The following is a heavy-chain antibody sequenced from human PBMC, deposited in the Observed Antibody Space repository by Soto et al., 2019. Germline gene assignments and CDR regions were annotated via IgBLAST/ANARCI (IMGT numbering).Heavy chain of an antibody. CDR2: IYYSGST. CDR1: GGSISSSSYY. V-gene: IGHV4-39*01. CDR3: ARPGNYGSGSYLYYLDY. J-gene: IGHJ4*02. Sequence: QLQLQESGPGLVKPSETLSLTCTVSGGSISSSSYYWGWIRQPPGKGLEWIGSIYYSGSTYYNPSPKSRVTISVDTSKIQFSLKLSSVTAADTAVYYCARPGNYGSGSYLYYLDYWGQGTLVTVSS. D-gene: IGHD3-10*01.